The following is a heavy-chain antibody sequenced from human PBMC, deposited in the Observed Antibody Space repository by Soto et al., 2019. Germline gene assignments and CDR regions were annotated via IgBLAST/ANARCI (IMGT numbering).Heavy chain of an antibody. CDR3: ARYNAASGTYYFDY. CDR2: IYYSGST. CDR1: GGSISSYY. Sequence: PSETLSLTCTVSGGSISSYYWSWIRQPPGKGLEWIGYIYYSGSTNYNPSLKSRVTISVDISKSQFSLRLTSVTAADTAVFFCARYNAASGTYYFDYWGRGALVTVSS. V-gene: IGHV4-59*12. D-gene: IGHD6-13*01. J-gene: IGHJ4*02.